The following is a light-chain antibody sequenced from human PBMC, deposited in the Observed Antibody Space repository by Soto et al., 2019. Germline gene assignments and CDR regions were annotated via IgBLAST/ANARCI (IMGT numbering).Light chain of an antibody. V-gene: IGKV1-5*03. CDR1: QTISSW. CDR3: QHYNSYSEA. J-gene: IGKJ1*01. Sequence: DIQMTHSPSTLSGSVGDRVTITFRASQTISSWLAWYQQKPGKAPKLLIYKASTLKSGVPSRFSGSGSGTEFTLTISSLQPDDFATYYCQHYNSYSEAFGHGTKVELK. CDR2: KAS.